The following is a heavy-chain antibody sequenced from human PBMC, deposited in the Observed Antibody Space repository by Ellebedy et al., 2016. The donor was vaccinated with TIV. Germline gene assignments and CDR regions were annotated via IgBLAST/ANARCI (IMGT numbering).Heavy chain of an antibody. Sequence: MPSETLSLTCTVSGYSISSGYYWGWIRQPPGKGLEWIGSIYHSGSTYYNPSLKSRVTISVDTSKNQFSLKLSSVTAADTAVYYCARGGEAVAGTWGQGTLVTVSS. CDR2: IYHSGST. CDR3: ARGGEAVAGT. V-gene: IGHV4-38-2*02. CDR1: GYSISSGYY. J-gene: IGHJ4*02. D-gene: IGHD6-19*01.